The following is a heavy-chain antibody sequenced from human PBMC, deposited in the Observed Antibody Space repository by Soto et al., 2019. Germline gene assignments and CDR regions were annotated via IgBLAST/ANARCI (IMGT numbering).Heavy chain of an antibody. Sequence: QVQLQHWGAGLLKPSETLSLTCAVYGGSFSDYYWSWVRQPPGKGLEWIGEIHPSGSTHFNPSLKSRGTISVETSKSQSSLKLISVTAADTAIYYCASGIDAYTTGNYWSQGTLVTVSS. CDR2: IHPSGST. V-gene: IGHV4-34*01. CDR3: ASGIDAYTTGNY. D-gene: IGHD1-1*01. J-gene: IGHJ4*02. CDR1: GGSFSDYY.